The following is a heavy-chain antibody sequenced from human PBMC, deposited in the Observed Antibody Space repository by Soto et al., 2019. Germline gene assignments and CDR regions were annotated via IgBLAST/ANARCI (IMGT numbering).Heavy chain of an antibody. CDR2: ISGSGGST. CDR1: GFTFSSYA. CDR3: AKAPYGDYRWWFDP. D-gene: IGHD4-17*01. J-gene: IGHJ5*02. Sequence: HPGGSLRLSCAASGFTFSSYAMSWVRQAPGKGLEWVSAISGSGGSTYYADSVKGRFTISRDNSKNTLYLQMNSLRAEDTAVYYCAKAPYGDYRWWFDPWGQGTLVTVSS. V-gene: IGHV3-23*01.